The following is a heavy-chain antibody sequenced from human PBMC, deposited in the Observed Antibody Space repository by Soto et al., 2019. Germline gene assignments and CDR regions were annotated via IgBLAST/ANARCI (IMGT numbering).Heavy chain of an antibody. CDR1: GFTFINYA. V-gene: IGHV3-23*01. CDR3: ARKVPGSTSRPDYWYFDL. D-gene: IGHD3-10*01. CDR2: ISGGGDAP. Sequence: EVQLLESGGGSVQPGGSLRLSCAGSGFTFINYAMNWVRQAPGKGLEWVSTISGGGDAPFFADSVRGRFTISRDNSKNTVTLQMNNLGGDDTAVYFCARKVPGSTSRPDYWYFDLWGRGTLVTVSS. J-gene: IGHJ2*01.